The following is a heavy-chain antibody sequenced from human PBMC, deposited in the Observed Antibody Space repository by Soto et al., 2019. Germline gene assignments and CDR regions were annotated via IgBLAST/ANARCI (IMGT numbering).Heavy chain of an antibody. D-gene: IGHD3-22*01. Sequence: QVQLQQWGAGLLKPSETLSLTCAVYGGSFSGYYWSWIHQPPGKGLEWIGEINHSGSTNYNPSLNSRCTLSVAPCNSRFSLRLSPVPGAGTAVSYYARGRPSGSSGYYFSSHHHGMDVWGQGTTVTVSS. J-gene: IGHJ6*02. CDR1: GGSFSGYY. CDR3: ARGRPSGSSGYYFSSHHHGMDV. CDR2: INHSGST. V-gene: IGHV4-34*01.